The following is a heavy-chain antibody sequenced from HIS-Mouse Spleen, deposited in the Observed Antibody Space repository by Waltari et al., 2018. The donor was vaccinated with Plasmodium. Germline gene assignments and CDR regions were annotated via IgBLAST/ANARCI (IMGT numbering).Heavy chain of an antibody. Sequence: EVQLVESGGGLVQPGRSLRLSCSASGFPFDASAMHWVRQAPGKGLEWVSGISWNSGSIGYADSVKGRFTISRDNAKNSLYLQMNSLRAEDTALYYCAKDRATAAAYYFDYWGQGTLVTVSS. CDR2: ISWNSGSI. CDR3: AKDRATAAAYYFDY. CDR1: GFPFDASA. D-gene: IGHD6-13*01. V-gene: IGHV3-9*01. J-gene: IGHJ4*02.